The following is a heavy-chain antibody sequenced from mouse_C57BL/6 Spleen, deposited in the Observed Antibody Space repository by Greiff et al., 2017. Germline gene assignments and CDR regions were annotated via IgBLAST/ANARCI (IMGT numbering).Heavy chain of an antibody. CDR3: ARQYDYDGVAY. CDR1: GFTFSSYG. V-gene: IGHV5-6*02. Sequence: EVKLVESGGDLVKPGGSLKLSCAASGFTFSSYGMSWVRQTPDKRLEWVATLSSGGSYTYYPDSVKGRFTISRDNAKNTLYLPMSSLKSEDTAMYYCARQYDYDGVAYWGQGTLVTVSA. D-gene: IGHD2-4*01. CDR2: LSSGGSYT. J-gene: IGHJ3*01.